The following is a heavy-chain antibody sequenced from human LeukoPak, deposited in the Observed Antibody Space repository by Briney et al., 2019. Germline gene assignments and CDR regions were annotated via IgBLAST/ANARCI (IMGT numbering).Heavy chain of an antibody. V-gene: IGHV4-31*11. J-gene: IGHJ5*02. D-gene: IGHD2-8*01. CDR3: ARELMVYAEDNWFDP. CDR1: GGSISSGGYY. CDR2: IYYSGST. Sequence: SQTLSLTCAVSGGSISSGGYYWSWIRQHPGKGLEWIGYIYYSGSTYYNPSLKSRVTISVDTSKNQFSLKLSSVTAADTAVYYCARELMVYAEDNWFDPWGQGTLVTVSS.